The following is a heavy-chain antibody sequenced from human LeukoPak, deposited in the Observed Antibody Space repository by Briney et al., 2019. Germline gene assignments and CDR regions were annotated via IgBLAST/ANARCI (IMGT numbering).Heavy chain of an antibody. D-gene: IGHD2-15*01. CDR2: IYYSGST. CDR3: ARVWISCSGGSCYHYYGMDV. V-gene: IGHV4-30-4*01. Sequence: SQTLSLTCTVSGGSIGSDDYYWSWVRQPPGKGLEWIGYIYYSGSTYYNPSLKSRIAISVDTSKNHFSLKLSSVTAADTAVYYCARVWISCSGGSCYHYYGMDVWGQGTTVTVSS. CDR1: GGSIGSDDYY. J-gene: IGHJ6*02.